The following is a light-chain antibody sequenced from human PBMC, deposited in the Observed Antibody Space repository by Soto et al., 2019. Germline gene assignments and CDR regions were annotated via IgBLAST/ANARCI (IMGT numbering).Light chain of an antibody. J-gene: IGLJ2*01. V-gene: IGLV1-40*01. CDR1: RSNIGAGYD. Sequence: QSVLTQPPSVSGAPGQRVTISCTGSRSNIGAGYDVHWYQQLPGTAPKPLIYGNSNRPSGVPDRFSGSKSGTSASLAITGLQAKDEADYYCQSYDSSLSGSGVFGGGTKVTVL. CDR2: GNS. CDR3: QSYDSSLSGSGV.